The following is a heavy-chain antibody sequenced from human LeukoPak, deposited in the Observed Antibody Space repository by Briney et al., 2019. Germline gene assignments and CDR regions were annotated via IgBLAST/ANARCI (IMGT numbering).Heavy chain of an antibody. CDR2: ISSGSSYI. J-gene: IGHJ4*02. V-gene: IGHV3-21*06. CDR1: GFTFSSYS. D-gene: IGHD6-25*01. Sequence: GGSLRLSRAASGFTFSSYSINWVRQAPGKGLEWVSSISSGSSYIYFADSMKGRFTISRDNTQNLVYLQMNSLKAEDTAVYFCARAAAAADIPYYIDFWGQGTLVTVSS. CDR3: ARAAAAADIPYYIDF.